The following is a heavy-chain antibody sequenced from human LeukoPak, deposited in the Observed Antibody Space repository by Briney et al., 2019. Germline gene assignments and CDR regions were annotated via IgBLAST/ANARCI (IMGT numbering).Heavy chain of an antibody. CDR3: ANGAISRTGGLGY. D-gene: IGHD2-8*02. J-gene: IGHJ4*02. V-gene: IGHV3-23*01. CDR2: TSDSGST. Sequence: GGSLRLSCAASGFTFSTYALTWVRQAPGKGLEWVSSTSDSGSTYYAYSVRGRFTISRDNSKNTLDLQMNSLRAEDTAVYYCANGAISRTGGLGYWGQGTLVTVSS. CDR1: GFTFSTYA.